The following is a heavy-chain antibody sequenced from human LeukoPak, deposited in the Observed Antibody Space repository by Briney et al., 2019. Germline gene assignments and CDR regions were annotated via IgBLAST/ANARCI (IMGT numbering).Heavy chain of an antibody. J-gene: IGHJ4*02. V-gene: IGHV3-30*04. CDR2: ISHDGSHK. D-gene: IGHD4-23*01. CDR3: ARDPNRLADYGGDYFDH. CDR1: GDTFISFS. Sequence: PGGSLRLSCLASGDTFISFSMHWVRQAPGNGLEWVAVISHDGSHKYYADSVRGRFTISRDDSKNTLSLQMNTLRPEDTALFYCARDPNRLADYGGDYFDHWGQGTLVTVSS.